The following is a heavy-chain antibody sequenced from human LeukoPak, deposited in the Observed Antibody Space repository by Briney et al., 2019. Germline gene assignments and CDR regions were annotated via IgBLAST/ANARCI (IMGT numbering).Heavy chain of an antibody. CDR2: ISYDGSNK. J-gene: IGHJ4*02. V-gene: IGHV3-30-3*01. CDR3: ASSLSSGWGPVDDY. D-gene: IGHD6-19*01. Sequence: GGSLRLSCAASGFTFSSYAMHWVRQAPGKGLEWVAVISYDGSNKYYADSVKGRFTISRDNSKNTLYLQMNSLRAEDTAVYYCASSLSSGWGPVDDYWGQGIMVTVSS. CDR1: GFTFSSYA.